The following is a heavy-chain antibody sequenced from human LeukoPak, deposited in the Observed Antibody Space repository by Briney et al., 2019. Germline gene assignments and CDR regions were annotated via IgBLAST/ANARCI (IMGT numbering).Heavy chain of an antibody. CDR1: GFTFSSYW. D-gene: IGHD6-13*01. CDR2: ISSSSSYI. V-gene: IGHV3-21*01. Sequence: GGSLRLSCAASGFTFSSYWMHWVRQGSGKGLEWVSSISSSSSYIYYADSVKGRFTISRDNAKNSLYLQMNSLRAEDTAVYYCARDSGSSFDYWGQGTLVTVSS. J-gene: IGHJ4*02. CDR3: ARDSGSSFDY.